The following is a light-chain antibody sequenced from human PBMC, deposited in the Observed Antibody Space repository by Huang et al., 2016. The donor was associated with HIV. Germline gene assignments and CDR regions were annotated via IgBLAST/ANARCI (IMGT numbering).Light chain of an antibody. CDR2: GAS. J-gene: IGKJ4*01. Sequence: IILTQSPATMSVSPGEGATLSCRASQSIGTNLAWYQQRPGQAPRLLVYGASTRATGVPVRFTGSGSGTKFNLTLNSLQSEDFATYYCQHYNNWPPLTFGGGTKVDI. CDR1: QSIGTN. CDR3: QHYNNWPPLT. V-gene: IGKV3-15*01.